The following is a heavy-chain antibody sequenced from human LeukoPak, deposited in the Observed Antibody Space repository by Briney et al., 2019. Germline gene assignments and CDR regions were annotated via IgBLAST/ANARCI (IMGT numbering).Heavy chain of an antibody. CDR1: GDSVSSDSAA. J-gene: IGHJ5*02. D-gene: IGHD4-17*01. V-gene: IGHV6-1*01. CDR3: ARSDLETTGFDP. CDR2: TYYRSKWYN. Sequence: SQTLSLTCAISGDSVSSDSAAWNWIRQSPSRTLEWLGRTYYRSKWYNDYPLSVKSRITIKPDTSKNQFSLKLSSVTAADTAVYYCARSDLETTGFDPWGQGTLVTVSS.